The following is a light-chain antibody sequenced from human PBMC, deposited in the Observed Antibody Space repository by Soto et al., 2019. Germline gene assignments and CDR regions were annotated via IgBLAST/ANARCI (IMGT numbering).Light chain of an antibody. CDR3: QQYYSYSWT. CDR2: AAS. CDR1: QGISSY. J-gene: IGKJ1*01. Sequence: AIRMTQSPSSFSASTGDRVTITCRASQGISSYLAWYQQKPGKAPKLLIYAASTLQSGVPSRFSGSGSGTDCTLTISCLQSEDFATYYYQQYYSYSWTFGQGTKVEIK. V-gene: IGKV1-8*01.